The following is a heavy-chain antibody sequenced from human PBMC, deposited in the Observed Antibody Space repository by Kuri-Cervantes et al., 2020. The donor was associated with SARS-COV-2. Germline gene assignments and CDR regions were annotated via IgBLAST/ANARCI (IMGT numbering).Heavy chain of an antibody. CDR2: INPNSGGT. V-gene: IGHV1-2*02. J-gene: IGHJ5*02. CDR3: ARGGTGIFTWFDP. CDR1: GYSLTEFP. Sequence: ASVKVSCKISGYSLTEFPMHWVRQAPGQGLEWMGWINPNSGGTNYAQKFQGRVTMTRDTSISTAYMELSRLRSDDTAVYYCARGGTGIFTWFDPWGQGTLVTVSS.